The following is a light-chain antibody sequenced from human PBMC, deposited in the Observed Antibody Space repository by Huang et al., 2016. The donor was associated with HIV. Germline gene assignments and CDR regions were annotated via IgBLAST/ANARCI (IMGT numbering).Light chain of an antibody. CDR2: LGS. CDR3: MEALQTPYT. Sequence: DVVMTQSPLSLPVPPGEPASISCRSSQSLRHRNGLNYLDWYLQKPGQSPQLLIHLGSSRASGVPDRFSGGGSGTDFSLNISRVEAEDAGIYYCMEALQTPYTCGQGTKLEI. CDR1: QSLRHRNGLNY. J-gene: IGKJ2*01. V-gene: IGKV2-28*01.